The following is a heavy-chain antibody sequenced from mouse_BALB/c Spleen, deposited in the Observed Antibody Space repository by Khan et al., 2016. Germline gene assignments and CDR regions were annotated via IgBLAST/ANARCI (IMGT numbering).Heavy chain of an antibody. CDR3: ARKGDDYLYAMDY. J-gene: IGHJ4*01. V-gene: IGHV3-2*02. Sequence: EVELVESGPGLVKPSQSLSLTCTVTGYSITSDYAWNWIRQFPGNKLEWMGYISYSGSTSYNPSLKSRISITRDTSKNQFFLQLNSVTTEDTATYYCARKGDDYLYAMDYWGQGTSVTVSS. CDR1: GYSITSDYA. CDR2: ISYSGST. D-gene: IGHD2-4*01.